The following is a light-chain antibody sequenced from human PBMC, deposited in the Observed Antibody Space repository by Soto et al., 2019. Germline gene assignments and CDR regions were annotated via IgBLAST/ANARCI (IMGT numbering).Light chain of an antibody. J-gene: IGLJ1*01. CDR3: SAYTVSRTYV. V-gene: IGLV2-14*03. CDR2: NVY. Sequence: SVLTQPASVSGSPGQSITISCTGTSSDVGAYNFVSWHQQHPGKAPKLMIYNVYDRPSGISYCFSGSKPGNTASLTISGLQGEDEADYYCSAYTVSRTYVFGTGTKVNGL. CDR1: SSDVGAYNF.